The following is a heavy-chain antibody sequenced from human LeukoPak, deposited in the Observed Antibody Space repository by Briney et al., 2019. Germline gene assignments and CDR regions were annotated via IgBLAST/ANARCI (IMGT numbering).Heavy chain of an antibody. J-gene: IGHJ4*02. D-gene: IGHD5-12*01. CDR3: ARGRIYSYYFDY. V-gene: IGHV4-59*01. CDR2: IHYSGST. CDR1: GGFISSYY. Sequence: SETLSLTCAVSGGFISSYYWSWIRQPPEKGLEWIGYIHYSGSTNNNPSLKSRVTISLDTSKNQFSLNLTSVTAADTAVYYCARGRIYSYYFDYWGQGTLVTVSS.